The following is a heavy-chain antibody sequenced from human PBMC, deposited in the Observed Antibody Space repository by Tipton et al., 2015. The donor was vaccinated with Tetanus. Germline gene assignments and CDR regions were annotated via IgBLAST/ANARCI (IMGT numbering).Heavy chain of an antibody. CDR1: GFTFSSYG. V-gene: IGHV3-30*03. CDR2: ISYDGSNK. Sequence: SLRLSCAASGFTFSSYGMHWVRQAPGKGLEWVAVISYDGSNKYYADSVKGRFTISRDNPKNTVYLQMNSLRVEDTAVYYCARWGVLGLQHYLDYWGQGTLVTVSS. D-gene: IGHD1-1*01. J-gene: IGHJ4*02. CDR3: ARWGVLGLQHYLDY.